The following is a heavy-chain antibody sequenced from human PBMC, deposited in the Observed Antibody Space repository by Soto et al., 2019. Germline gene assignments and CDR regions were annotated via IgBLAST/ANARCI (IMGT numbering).Heavy chain of an antibody. J-gene: IGHJ6*02. V-gene: IGHV3-53*01. CDR2: IYNVGST. CDR3: ARDSQGVPAVTPGYHYFGMDV. CDR1: GFTVSTNY. Sequence: PLGSLRLSSAAPGFTVSTNYMNWVRQAPGQALQRVSIIYNVGSTYYADSVRGRFTISRDNSKNTLYLQMNNLRVEDTAVYYCARDSQGVPAVTPGYHYFGMDVWGQGTKVTVSS. D-gene: IGHD2-2*01.